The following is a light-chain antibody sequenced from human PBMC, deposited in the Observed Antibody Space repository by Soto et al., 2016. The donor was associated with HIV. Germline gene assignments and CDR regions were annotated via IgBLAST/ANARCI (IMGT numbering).Light chain of an antibody. J-gene: IGLJ2*01. CDR2: DDS. Sequence: SYVLTQPSSVSVAPGKTATITCGGDNIGYKSVHWYQQKPGQAPVLVVYDDSHRPSGIPERFSGSNSGNTATLSINRVEAGDEADYYCQVWHAGSVFLGFGGGTKLTVL. CDR1: NIGYKS. V-gene: IGLV3-21*03. CDR3: QVWHAGSVFLG.